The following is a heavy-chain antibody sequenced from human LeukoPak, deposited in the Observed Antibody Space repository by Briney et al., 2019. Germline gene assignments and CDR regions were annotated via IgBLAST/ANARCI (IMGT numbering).Heavy chain of an antibody. J-gene: IGHJ3*02. V-gene: IGHV4-30-4*08. D-gene: IGHD4-23*01. Sequence: SQTLSLTCTVSGGSISSGDYYWSWIRQPPGKGLEWIGYIYYSGSSYYNPSLKSRVTISVDTSKNQFSLKLSSVTAADTAVYYCARVSTVVTFLRAFDIWGQGTMVTVSS. CDR1: GGSISSGDYY. CDR2: IYYSGSS. CDR3: ARVSTVVTFLRAFDI.